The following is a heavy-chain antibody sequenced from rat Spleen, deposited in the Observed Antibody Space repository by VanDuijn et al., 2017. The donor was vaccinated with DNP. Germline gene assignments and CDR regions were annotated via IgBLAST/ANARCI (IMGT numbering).Heavy chain of an antibody. CDR3: AHPSY. D-gene: IGHD3-8*01. CDR2: ISSGGST. Sequence: QVQLKESGPGLVQPSQTLSLTCTVSGFSLTTNGVSWVRQPPGKGLEWIAAISSGGSTYYDSALKSRLSISRDTSKSQVFLKLNILQTEDTAIYYCAHPSYWGQGTLVTVSS. CDR1: GFSLTTNG. V-gene: IGHV2S12*01. J-gene: IGHJ3*01.